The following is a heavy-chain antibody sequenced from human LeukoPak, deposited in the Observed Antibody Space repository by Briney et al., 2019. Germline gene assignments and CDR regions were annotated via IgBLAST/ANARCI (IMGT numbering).Heavy chain of an antibody. J-gene: IGHJ4*02. D-gene: IGHD6-19*01. V-gene: IGHV5-51*01. CDR3: ARPVAGTLIPFDY. Sequence: GESLKISCKGSGYSFTSYWIGWVRQMPGKGLESMGIIYPGDSDTRYSPSFQGQVTIAADKSISTAYLQWSSLKASDTAMYYCARPVAGTLIPFDYWGQGTLVTVSS. CDR1: GYSFTSYW. CDR2: IYPGDSDT.